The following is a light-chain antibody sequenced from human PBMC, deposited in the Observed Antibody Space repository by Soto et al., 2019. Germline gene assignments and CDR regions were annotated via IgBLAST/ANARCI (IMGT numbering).Light chain of an antibody. CDR1: SSDVGGYNY. Sequence: QSVLTQPASVSGSPGQSITISCTGTSSDVGGYNYVSWYQQHPGKAPKLLINDVSNRPSGISDRFSGSKSGNTASLTISGLQAEDEADYYFSSYTSSTTNVFGTGTKLTVL. CDR3: SSYTSSTTNV. V-gene: IGLV2-14*03. CDR2: DVS. J-gene: IGLJ1*01.